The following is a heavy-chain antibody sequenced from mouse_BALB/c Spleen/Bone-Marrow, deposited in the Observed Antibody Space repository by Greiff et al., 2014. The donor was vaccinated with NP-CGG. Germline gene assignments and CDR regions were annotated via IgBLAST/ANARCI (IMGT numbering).Heavy chain of an antibody. V-gene: IGHV1-77*01. CDR3: ARGKNVWFAY. J-gene: IGHJ3*01. Sequence: QVHVKQSGPELVKPGASVKMSCKASGYTFTDYIISWVKQRVGQGLEWIGEIYPGTGSTYYNEKSKGKATLTADKSSNIAYMQLSSLTSEDSAVYFCARGKNVWFAYWGQGTLVTVSA. CDR1: GYTFTDYI. CDR2: IYPGTGST.